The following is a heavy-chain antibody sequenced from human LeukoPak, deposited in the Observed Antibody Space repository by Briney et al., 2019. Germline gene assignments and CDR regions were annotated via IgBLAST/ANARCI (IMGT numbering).Heavy chain of an antibody. J-gene: IGHJ4*02. CDR2: INHSGST. Sequence: SETLSLTCAVYGGSFSGYYWSWIRQPPGKGREWIGEINHSGSTNYNPSLKSRVTISVDTSKNQFSLKLSSVTAADTAVYYCARATMVRGTFLWGRGTLVTVSS. V-gene: IGHV4-34*01. CDR1: GGSFSGYY. D-gene: IGHD3-10*01. CDR3: ARATMVRGTFL.